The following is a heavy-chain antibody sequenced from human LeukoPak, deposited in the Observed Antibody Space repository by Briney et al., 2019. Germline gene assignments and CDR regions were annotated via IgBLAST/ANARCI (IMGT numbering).Heavy chain of an antibody. CDR2: INHSGST. D-gene: IGHD2-2*01. CDR1: GGSFSGYY. Sequence: SETLSLTCAVYGGSFSGYYWSWIRQPPGKGLEWIGEINHSGSTNYNPSLKSRVTISVDTSKNQFSLKLSSVTAADTAVYYCARGIYYSSTSCYAGTDWFDPWGQGTLVTVSS. CDR3: ARGIYYSSTSCYAGTDWFDP. J-gene: IGHJ5*02. V-gene: IGHV4-34*01.